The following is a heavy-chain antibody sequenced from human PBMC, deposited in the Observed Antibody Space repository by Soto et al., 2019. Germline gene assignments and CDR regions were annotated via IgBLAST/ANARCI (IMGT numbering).Heavy chain of an antibody. V-gene: IGHV1-2*02. D-gene: IGHD3-3*01. J-gene: IGHJ6*02. CDR2: ISSESGGT. CDR3: AKGYDFWSGNYPYGMDV. Sequence: QVQLVQSGAEVKKPGASVKVSCKASGYTFTGHYIHWVRQAPEQGPEWMGEISSESGGTRYAQKFQGRVTLTRDTSITTVYMELSNLSPDDTAVYYCAKGYDFWSGNYPYGMDVWGQGTTVTVSS. CDR1: GYTFTGHY.